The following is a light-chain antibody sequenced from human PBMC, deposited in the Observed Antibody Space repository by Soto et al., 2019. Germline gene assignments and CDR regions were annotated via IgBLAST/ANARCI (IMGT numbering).Light chain of an antibody. CDR3: TSFTTRNTMV. CDR1: SNDIGGYKY. V-gene: IGLV2-14*03. J-gene: IGLJ3*02. Sequence: QSVLTQPASVSGSPGQSITISCTGSSNDIGGYKYVSWYQHHPGQAPKLIIYDVDTRPSGVSSRFSGSKSGYTASLTISGLQAEDEAQYYCTSFTTRNTMVFGGGIKLTVL. CDR2: DVD.